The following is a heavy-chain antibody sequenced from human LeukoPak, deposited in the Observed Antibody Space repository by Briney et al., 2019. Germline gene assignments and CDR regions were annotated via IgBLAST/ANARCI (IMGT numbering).Heavy chain of an antibody. CDR3: VGDDNRGYAMDV. D-gene: IGHD1-14*01. Sequence: GGSLSLSWAMSGFTLSHYQMNWVRQPPGKGLEWVSYINSGSEAIYYADSMKGRFIISRDNAKNSLYLQMNSLRAEDTALYYCVGDDNRGYAMDVWGQGTTVTVSS. V-gene: IGHV3-48*01. CDR2: INSGSEAI. J-gene: IGHJ6*02. CDR1: GFTLSHYQ.